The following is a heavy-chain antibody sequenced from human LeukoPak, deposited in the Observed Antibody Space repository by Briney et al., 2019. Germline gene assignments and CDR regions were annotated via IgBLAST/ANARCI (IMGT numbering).Heavy chain of an antibody. CDR1: GGSISSYY. Sequence: PSETLSLTCTVSGGSISSYYWSWIRQPPGKGLEWIGYIYYSGSTNCNPSLKSRVTISVDTSKNQFSLKLSSVTAADTAVYYCARYELPGLFDYWGQGTLVTVSS. D-gene: IGHD3-10*01. J-gene: IGHJ4*02. V-gene: IGHV4-59*01. CDR2: IYYSGST. CDR3: ARYELPGLFDY.